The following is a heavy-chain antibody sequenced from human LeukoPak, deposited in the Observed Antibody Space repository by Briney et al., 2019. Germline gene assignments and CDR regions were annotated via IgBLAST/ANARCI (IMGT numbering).Heavy chain of an antibody. Sequence: SETLSLTCTVSGGSISSGGYSWRWIRQHPGKGLEWIGYIYYSGSTYYNPSLKSRVTISVDTSKNQFSLKLSSVTAADTAVYYCARVDYYDKWFDPWGQGTLVTVSS. CDR3: ARVDYYDKWFDP. CDR1: GGSISSGGYS. D-gene: IGHD3-22*01. J-gene: IGHJ5*02. CDR2: IYYSGST. V-gene: IGHV4-31*03.